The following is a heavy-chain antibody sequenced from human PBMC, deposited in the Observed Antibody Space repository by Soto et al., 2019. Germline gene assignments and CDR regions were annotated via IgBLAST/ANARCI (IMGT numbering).Heavy chain of an antibody. D-gene: IGHD4-17*01. Sequence: PSETLSLTCAVSGGSISSSNWWSWVRQPPGKGLEWFGEIYHSGSTNYNPSLKSRVTISVDKSKNQFSLKLSSVTAADTAVYYCAFSWNALAVTTFDYWGQGIQVTVSS. CDR3: AFSWNALAVTTFDY. CDR1: GGSISSSNW. CDR2: IYHSGST. J-gene: IGHJ4*02. V-gene: IGHV4-4*02.